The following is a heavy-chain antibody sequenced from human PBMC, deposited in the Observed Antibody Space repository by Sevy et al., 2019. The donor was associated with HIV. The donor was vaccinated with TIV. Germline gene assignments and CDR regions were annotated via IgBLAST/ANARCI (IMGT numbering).Heavy chain of an antibody. Sequence: GSLRISCAASGFTFSSYAMSWVRQAPGKGLEWVSAISGSGGSTYYADSVKGRFTISRVNSKNTLYLQMNSLRADDTAVYYCAKGDLIQLWFSTWGQGTLVTVSS. CDR3: AKGDLIQLWFST. CDR1: GFTFSSYA. V-gene: IGHV3-23*01. D-gene: IGHD5-18*01. CDR2: ISGSGGST. J-gene: IGHJ5*02.